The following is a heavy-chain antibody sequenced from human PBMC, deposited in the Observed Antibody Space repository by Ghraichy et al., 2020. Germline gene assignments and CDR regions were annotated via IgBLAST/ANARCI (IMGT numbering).Heavy chain of an antibody. CDR1: GFTFDDYV. V-gene: IGHV3-43*02. D-gene: IGHD1-26*01. CDR3: AKDLGSAVHY. Sequence: GGSLRLSCAASGFTFDDYVMHWVRQAPGKGLEWVSLISGDGNSPYYADSVKGRFTISRDNNKHSLYLQMNILRTEDTALYYCAKDLGSAVHYWGQGTLVTVSS. J-gene: IGHJ4*02. CDR2: ISGDGNSP.